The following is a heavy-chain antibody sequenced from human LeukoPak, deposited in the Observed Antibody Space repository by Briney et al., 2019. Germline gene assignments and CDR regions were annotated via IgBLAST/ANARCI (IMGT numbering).Heavy chain of an antibody. Sequence: SETLSLTCTVSGDSITSHYWSWIRQPPGKGLEWIGYLHYRGNMKHNSSFSGRITMSLDTSKNQSSLRLRSVTAADTAIYYCARESSTSQINLFDYWGQGTLVTVSS. CDR2: LHYRGNM. J-gene: IGHJ4*02. D-gene: IGHD6-6*01. CDR1: GDSITSHY. V-gene: IGHV4-59*11. CDR3: ARESSTSQINLFDY.